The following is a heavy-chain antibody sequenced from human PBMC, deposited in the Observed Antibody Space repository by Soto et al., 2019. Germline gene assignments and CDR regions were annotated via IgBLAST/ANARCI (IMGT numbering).Heavy chain of an antibody. Sequence: GGPLRLYCAASGFTFSSYWMSWVRQAPGKGLEWVANIKQDGSEKYYVDSVKGRFTISRDNAKNSLYLQMNSLRAEDTAVYYCARDLRTIAAAGVFDYWGQGTLVTVSS. CDR2: IKQDGSEK. J-gene: IGHJ4*02. CDR1: GFTFSSYW. CDR3: ARDLRTIAAAGVFDY. D-gene: IGHD6-13*01. V-gene: IGHV3-7*01.